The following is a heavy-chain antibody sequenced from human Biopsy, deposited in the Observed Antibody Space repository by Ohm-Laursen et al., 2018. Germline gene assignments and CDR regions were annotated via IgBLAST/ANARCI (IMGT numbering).Heavy chain of an antibody. J-gene: IGHJ5*02. CDR3: ARDYDTSGYYYVS. Sequence: SQTLSLTCTVSGGSISNNNSYWGWIRQPPGKGLEWIGSIFYRGSTHSKPSLKSRVNISVGTAKNQFSLKLNSVTAADTAVYYCARDYDTSGYYYVSWGQGTLVTVSS. V-gene: IGHV4-39*01. D-gene: IGHD3-22*01. CDR2: IFYRGST. CDR1: GGSISNNNSY.